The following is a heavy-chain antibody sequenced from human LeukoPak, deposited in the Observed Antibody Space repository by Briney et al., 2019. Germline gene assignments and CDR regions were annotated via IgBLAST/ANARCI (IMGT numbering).Heavy chain of an antibody. CDR3: ARPTYTSGCDF. CDR2: IKQDGSEK. V-gene: IGHV3-7*01. J-gene: IGHJ4*02. Sequence: GGSLRLSCAASGFTFSDFWMDWLRQAPGKGLEWVANIKQDGSEKYYVDSVKGRFTISRDNAKNSLYLQMNGLRAEDTAVYYCARPTYTSGCDFWGQGTLVTVSS. CDR1: GFTFSDFW. D-gene: IGHD6-19*01.